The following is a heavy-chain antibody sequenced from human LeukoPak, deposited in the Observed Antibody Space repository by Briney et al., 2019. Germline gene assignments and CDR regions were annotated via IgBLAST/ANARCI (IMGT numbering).Heavy chain of an antibody. CDR3: ARERSGSEIFARSFDI. Sequence: SETLSLTCAVYGGSFSGYYWTWIRQPPGKGLEWIGEIYHSGSTNYNPSLKSRITISVDMSKNQFSLKLSSVTAADTAVYYCARERSGSEIFARSFDIWGQGTMVTVSS. D-gene: IGHD3-3*01. V-gene: IGHV4-34*01. CDR1: GGSFSGYY. J-gene: IGHJ3*02. CDR2: IYHSGST.